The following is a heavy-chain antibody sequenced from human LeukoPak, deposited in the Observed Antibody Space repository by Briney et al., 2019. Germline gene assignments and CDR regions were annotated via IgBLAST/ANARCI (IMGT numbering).Heavy chain of an antibody. Sequence: ASVKVSCKASGYTFTSYDINWVRQATGQGLEWMGWLNPNSGNTGYAQKFQGRVTMTRNTSISTAYMELSSLRSEDTAVYYCARGMGDSSGYYSNNFDYWRQGTLVTVPS. CDR2: LNPNSGNT. CDR1: GYTFTSYD. V-gene: IGHV1-8*01. D-gene: IGHD3-22*01. CDR3: ARGMGDSSGYYSNNFDY. J-gene: IGHJ4*02.